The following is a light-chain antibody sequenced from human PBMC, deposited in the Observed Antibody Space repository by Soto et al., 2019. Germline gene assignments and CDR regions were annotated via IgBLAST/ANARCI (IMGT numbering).Light chain of an antibody. CDR3: SSYTSSSTWV. V-gene: IGLV2-14*01. Sequence: QSVLSQPASVSGSPGQTITISCTGTSSDVGGYNAVSWYQHHPGKAPKLIIYEVTHRPSGVSDRFSASKSGNTASLTISGLQAEDEADYYCSSYTSSSTWVFGGGTKLTVL. J-gene: IGLJ3*02. CDR1: SSDVGGYNA. CDR2: EVT.